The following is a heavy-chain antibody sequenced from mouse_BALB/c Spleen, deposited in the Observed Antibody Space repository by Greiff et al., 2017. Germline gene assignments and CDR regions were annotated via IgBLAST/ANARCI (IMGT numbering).Heavy chain of an antibody. J-gene: IGHJ2*01. D-gene: IGHD1-1*01. Sequence: VKLMESGAELVRPGTSVKISCKASGYAFTNYWLGWVKQRPGHGLEWIGDIYPGSGNTYYNEKFKGKATLTADKSSSTAYMQLSSLTSEDSAVYFCASPNYYGSSYDYWGQGTTLTVSS. V-gene: IGHV1-63*01. CDR2: IYPGSGNT. CDR1: GYAFTNYW. CDR3: ASPNYYGSSYDY.